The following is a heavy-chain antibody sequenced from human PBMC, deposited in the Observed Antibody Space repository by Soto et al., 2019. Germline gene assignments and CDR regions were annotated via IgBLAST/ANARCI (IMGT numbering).Heavy chain of an antibody. CDR3: AKDLVVVTARGYFDY. V-gene: IGHV3-20*04. J-gene: IGHJ4*02. CDR2: IKWNGGGT. CDR1: GFTFDDYG. Sequence: GGSLRLSCAASGFTFDDYGMSWVRQAPGKGLEWVSGIKWNGGGTGYADSVKGRFTISRDNTKNSLYLQMNSLRAEDTAVYYCAKDLVVVTARGYFDYWGQGTLVTVSS. D-gene: IGHD2-21*02.